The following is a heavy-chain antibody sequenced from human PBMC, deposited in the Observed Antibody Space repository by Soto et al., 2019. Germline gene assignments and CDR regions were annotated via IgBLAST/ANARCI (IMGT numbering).Heavy chain of an antibody. CDR1: GFHFSAYW. J-gene: IGHJ4*02. Sequence: EVQLVDSGGGLVQPGGSLRLSCVASGFHFSAYWMSWVRQAPGKGLEWVANIKEDGSDKYYVDSVKGRFTISRDNAKNSLYLPMTRLSAEDTAVYYCVGVSLAGSWGQGTLVTVSS. V-gene: IGHV3-7*01. CDR3: VGVSLAGS. CDR2: IKEDGSDK. D-gene: IGHD6-19*01.